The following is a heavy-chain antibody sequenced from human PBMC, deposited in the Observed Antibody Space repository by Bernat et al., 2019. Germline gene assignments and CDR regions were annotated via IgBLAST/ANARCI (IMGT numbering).Heavy chain of an antibody. V-gene: IGHV3-30*18. Sequence: QVQLVESGGGVVQPGRSLRLSCAASGFTFSSYGMHWVRQAPGQGLEWVAVISYDGSNKYYADSVKGRFTISRDNAKNTLYLQMNSLRAEDTAVYYCAKDGGYDIWTGYGGIIDYWGQGTLVTVSS. J-gene: IGHJ4*02. D-gene: IGHD3-9*01. CDR1: GFTFSSYG. CDR3: AKDGGYDIWTGYGGIIDY. CDR2: ISYDGSNK.